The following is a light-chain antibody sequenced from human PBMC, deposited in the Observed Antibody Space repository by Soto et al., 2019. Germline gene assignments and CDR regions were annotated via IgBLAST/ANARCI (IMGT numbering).Light chain of an antibody. CDR1: QSVSRN. CDR3: QQHSNWPLT. V-gene: IGKV3-11*01. CDR2: AAS. Sequence: EIVLTQSPATLSLSPGERATLSCRASQSVSRNIAWYQQRPGQAPRLLICAASTRATGIPARFSGSGSGTDFILTISNLEPEDFAVYYCQQHSNWPLTFGGGTKVDI. J-gene: IGKJ4*01.